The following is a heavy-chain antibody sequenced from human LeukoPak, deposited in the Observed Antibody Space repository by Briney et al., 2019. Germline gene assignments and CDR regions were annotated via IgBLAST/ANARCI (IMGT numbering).Heavy chain of an antibody. V-gene: IGHV3-49*04. D-gene: IGHD3-16*01. CDR1: GFTFGDYA. CDR2: IRSKAYGGTT. CDR3: TRGGHPATLDAFDI. J-gene: IGHJ3*02. Sequence: GGSLRLSCTASGFTFGDYAMSWVRQAPGKGLEWVGFIRSKAYGGTTEYAASVKGRFTISRDDSKSIAYLQMSSLKTEDTAVYYCTRGGHPATLDAFDIWGQGTMVTVSS.